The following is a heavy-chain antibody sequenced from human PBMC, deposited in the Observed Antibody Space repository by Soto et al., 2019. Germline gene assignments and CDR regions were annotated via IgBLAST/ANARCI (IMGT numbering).Heavy chain of an antibody. V-gene: IGHV1-18*04. J-gene: IGHJ6*02. CDR1: GYPFTSYG. D-gene: IGHD6-19*01. Sequence: ASVKVSCKASGYPFTSYGISWVRQAPGQGLEWMGWIRDYHGNTNYARKLEGRVTMTTDTSTSTAHMELRSLRSDDTAVYYCARDPSIAVAGYYSYGMDVWGQGTTVTVSS. CDR3: ARDPSIAVAGYYSYGMDV. CDR2: IRDYHGNT.